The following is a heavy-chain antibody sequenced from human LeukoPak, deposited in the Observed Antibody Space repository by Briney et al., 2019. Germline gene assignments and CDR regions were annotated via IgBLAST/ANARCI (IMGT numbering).Heavy chain of an antibody. Sequence: GGSLRLSCAASGFTFSSYSMNWVRQAPGKGLEWVANIKQDGSEKYYVDSVKGRFTISRDNAKNSLSLQMNSLRAEDTAVYYCARRGGYCNSASCHNGAFDIWGQGTMVTVSS. CDR3: ARRGGYCNSASCHNGAFDI. J-gene: IGHJ3*02. CDR1: GFTFSSYS. D-gene: IGHD2-2*02. CDR2: IKQDGSEK. V-gene: IGHV3-7*01.